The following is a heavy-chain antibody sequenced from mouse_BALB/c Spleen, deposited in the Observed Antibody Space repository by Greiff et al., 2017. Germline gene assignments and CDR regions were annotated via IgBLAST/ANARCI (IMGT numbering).Heavy chain of an antibody. J-gene: IGHJ2*01. CDR1: GYTFTSYW. V-gene: IGHV1-69*02. Sequence: QVQLQQPGAELVRPGASVKLSCKASGYTFTSYWINWVKQRPGQGLEWIGNIYPSDSYTNYNQKFKDKATLTVDKSSSTAYMQLSSPTSEDSAVYYCTTMITPHYWGQGTTLTVSS. D-gene: IGHD2-4*01. CDR2: IYPSDSYT. CDR3: TTMITPHY.